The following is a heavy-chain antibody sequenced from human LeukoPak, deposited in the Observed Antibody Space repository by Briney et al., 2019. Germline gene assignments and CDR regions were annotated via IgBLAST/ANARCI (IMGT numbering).Heavy chain of an antibody. Sequence: PSETLSLTCTVSGGSISSDDYYWSWIRQPPGKGLEWIGFIYYSGSTYYKPSLKSRVTISMDTSKNQFSLRLSSVTAADTAVYYCARCLPPGLFDPWGQGTLVTVSS. J-gene: IGHJ5*02. CDR3: ARCLPPGLFDP. CDR2: IYYSGST. CDR1: GGSISSDDYY. D-gene: IGHD5/OR15-5a*01. V-gene: IGHV4-30-4*08.